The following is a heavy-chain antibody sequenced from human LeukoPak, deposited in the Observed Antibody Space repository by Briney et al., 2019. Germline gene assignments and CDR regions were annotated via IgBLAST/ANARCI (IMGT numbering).Heavy chain of an antibody. V-gene: IGHV1-69*05. CDR3: ARGTSSRVVIPLRNYYYYYMDV. J-gene: IGHJ6*03. Sequence: SVKVSCKASGGTFSSYAISWVRQAPGQGLEWMGGIIPIFGTANYAQKFQGRVTITTDESTSTAYMELSSLRSEDTAVYYCARGTSSRVVIPLRNYYYYYMDVWGKGTTVTVSS. CDR1: GGTFSSYA. D-gene: IGHD3-22*01. CDR2: IIPIFGTA.